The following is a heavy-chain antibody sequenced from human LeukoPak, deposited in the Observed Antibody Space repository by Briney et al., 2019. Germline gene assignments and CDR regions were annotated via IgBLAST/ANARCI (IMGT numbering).Heavy chain of an antibody. CDR2: ISGSGGST. D-gene: IGHD2-15*01. CDR3: ARLVGVVVEAATRFRFDP. J-gene: IGHJ5*02. CDR1: GFTFSSYA. V-gene: IGHV3-23*01. Sequence: GGSLRLSCAASGFTFSSYAMSWVRQAPGKGREWVSAISGSGGSTSYADSVKGRFTISRDNPKNTLYLQMNSLRAEDTAVYYCARLVGVVVEAATRFRFDPWGQGTLVTVSS.